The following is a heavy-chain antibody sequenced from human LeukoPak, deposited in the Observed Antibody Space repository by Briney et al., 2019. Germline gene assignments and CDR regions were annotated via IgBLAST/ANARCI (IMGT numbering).Heavy chain of an antibody. CDR1: GCSISSYC. J-gene: IGHJ6*03. CDR3: AGGQEQQLVPDPFYSTDV. D-gene: IGHD6-13*01. Sequence: SETLSLTCTVSGCSISSYCWSWIRQPAGKGLEWIGRIYTSGSTNYNPPLKCRVTMSGHTSKTQLYPKLSSVTAADTAVYYCAGGQEQQLVPDPFYSTDVWGKGTTVTVSS. V-gene: IGHV4-4*07. CDR2: IYTSGST.